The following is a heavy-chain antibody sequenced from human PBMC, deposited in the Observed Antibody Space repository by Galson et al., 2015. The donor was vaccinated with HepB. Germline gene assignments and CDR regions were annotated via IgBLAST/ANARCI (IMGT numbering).Heavy chain of an antibody. V-gene: IGHV6-1*01. J-gene: IGHJ5*02. D-gene: IGHD2-2*01. CDR2: TYYRSKWYN. CDR3: ARGYCSSTSCFGPNWFDP. CDR1: GDSVSSNSAA. Sequence: CAISGDSVSSNSAAWNWIRQSPSRGLEWLGRTYYRSKWYNDYAVSVKSRITINPDTSKNQFSLKLSSVTAADTAVYYCARGYCSSTSCFGPNWFDPWGQGTLVTVSS.